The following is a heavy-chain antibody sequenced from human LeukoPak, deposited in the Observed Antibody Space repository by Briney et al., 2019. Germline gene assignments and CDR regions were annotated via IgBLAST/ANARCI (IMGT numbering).Heavy chain of an antibody. V-gene: IGHV3-21*01. CDR3: ARDLPSITMIVVETYFDY. CDR2: ISSSSSYI. Sequence: GGSLRLSCAASGFTFSSYSMNWVRQAPGKGLEWVSSISSSSSYIYYADSVKGRFTISRDNAKNSLYLQMNSLRAEDTAVCYCARDLPSITMIVVETYFDYWGQGTLVTVSS. CDR1: GFTFSSYS. D-gene: IGHD3-22*01. J-gene: IGHJ4*02.